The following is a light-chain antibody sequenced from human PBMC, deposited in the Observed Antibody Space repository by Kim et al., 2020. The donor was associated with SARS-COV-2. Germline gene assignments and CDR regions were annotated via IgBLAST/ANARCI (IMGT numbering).Light chain of an antibody. CDR1: QSISSY. CDR2: AAS. Sequence: ASVGDRVAITCRARQSISSYLNWYQQKPGKAPKLLIYAASSLQSGVPSRFSGSGSGTDFTLTISSLQPDDFATYYCQQSYSTPPTFGQVTKVDIK. CDR3: QQSYSTPPT. J-gene: IGKJ1*01. V-gene: IGKV1-39*01.